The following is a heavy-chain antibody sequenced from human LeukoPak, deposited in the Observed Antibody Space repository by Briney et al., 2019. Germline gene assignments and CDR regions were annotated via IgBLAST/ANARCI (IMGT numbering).Heavy chain of an antibody. V-gene: IGHV3-30*18. CDR3: AKVGGSYYSDYYYGMDV. J-gene: IGHJ6*02. D-gene: IGHD1-26*01. CDR2: ISYDGSNK. CDR1: GFTFSSYG. Sequence: QPGRSLRLSCAASGFTFSSYGMHWVRQAPGKGLEWVAVISYDGSNKYYADSVKGRFTISRDNSKNTLYLQMNSLRAEDTAVYYCAKVGGSYYSDYYYGMDVWGQGTTVTVSS.